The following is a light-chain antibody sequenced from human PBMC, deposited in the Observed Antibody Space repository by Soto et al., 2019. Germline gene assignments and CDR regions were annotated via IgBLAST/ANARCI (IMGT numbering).Light chain of an antibody. CDR3: QQRSNWPPGWT. CDR2: DAS. CDR1: QSVSSY. J-gene: IGKJ1*01. V-gene: IGKV3-11*01. Sequence: EIVLTQSPATLSLSPGERATLSCRASQSVSSYLAWYQQKPGQAPRLLIYDASNRATGIPARCSGSGSGTAFTLTISSLEPEDFAVYYCQQRSNWPPGWTFGQGTQVEIK.